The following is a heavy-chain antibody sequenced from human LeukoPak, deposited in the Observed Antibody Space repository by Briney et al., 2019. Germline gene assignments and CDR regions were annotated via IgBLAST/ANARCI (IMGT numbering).Heavy chain of an antibody. D-gene: IGHD6-19*01. Sequence: ASVKVSCKASGYTFTSYAMHWVRQAPGQRLEWMGWINAGNGNTKYSQKFQGRVTITRDTSASTAYMELSSLRSEDTAVYYCARNTGGGAVAFDYWGQGTLVTVSS. CDR1: GYTFTSYA. V-gene: IGHV1-3*01. CDR3: ARNTGGGAVAFDY. CDR2: INAGNGNT. J-gene: IGHJ4*02.